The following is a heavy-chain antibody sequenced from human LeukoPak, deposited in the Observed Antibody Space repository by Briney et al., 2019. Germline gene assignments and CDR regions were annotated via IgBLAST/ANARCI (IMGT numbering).Heavy chain of an antibody. D-gene: IGHD6-19*01. V-gene: IGHV2-70*11. CDR2: IDWDDDK. CDR3: ARIRRSNSGWFLVDY. Sequence: GSGPTLVNPTQTLTLTCTFSGFSLSTSGMCVSWIRQPPGKALEWLARIDWDDDKYYSTSLKTRLTIPKDTSKTQVVLTMTNMDPVDTATYYCARIRRSNSGWFLVDYWGQGTLVTVSS. CDR1: GFSLSTSGMC. J-gene: IGHJ4*02.